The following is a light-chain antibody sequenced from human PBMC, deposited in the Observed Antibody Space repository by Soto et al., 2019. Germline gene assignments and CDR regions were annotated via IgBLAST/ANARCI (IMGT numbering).Light chain of an antibody. CDR1: SSNIGAGYD. Sequence: QSVLTQPTSVSGAPGQRVTISCTGSSSNIGAGYDVHWYQQLPVTAPKLLIYGNSNRPSGVPDRFSGSKSGTSASLAITGLQAEDEADYYCQSYDSSLSGLFGTGTKVTVL. J-gene: IGLJ1*01. V-gene: IGLV1-40*01. CDR3: QSYDSSLSGL. CDR2: GNS.